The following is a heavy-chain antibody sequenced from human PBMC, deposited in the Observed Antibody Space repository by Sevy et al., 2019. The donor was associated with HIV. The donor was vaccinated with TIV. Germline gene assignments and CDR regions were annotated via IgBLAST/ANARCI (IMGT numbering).Heavy chain of an antibody. D-gene: IGHD2-2*02. CDR2: IKEDDTVK. Sequence: GSLRLSCAASGFNIESYWMNWVRQAPGKPLEWVANIKEDDTVKYYVDSVQGRFIIFRDNGRNLVYLVMNNLRVEDTALYYCVRAIQSEGSFWGQGTLVTVSS. CDR3: VRAIQSEGSF. V-gene: IGHV3-7*04. CDR1: GFNIESYW. J-gene: IGHJ4*02.